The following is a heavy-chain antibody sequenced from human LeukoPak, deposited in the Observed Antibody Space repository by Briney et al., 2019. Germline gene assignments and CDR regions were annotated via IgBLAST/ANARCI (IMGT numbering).Heavy chain of an antibody. J-gene: IGHJ4*02. CDR1: GFTFSSYA. V-gene: IGHV3-23*01. CDR2: ISGSGGST. CDR3: AKGAILWFGELLGDFDY. Sequence: GGSLRLSCAASGFTFSSYAMSWVRQAPGKGLEWVSAISGSGGSTYYADSVKDRFTISRDNSKNTLYLQMNSLRAEDTAVYYCAKGAILWFGELLGDFDYWGQGTLVTVSS. D-gene: IGHD3-10*01.